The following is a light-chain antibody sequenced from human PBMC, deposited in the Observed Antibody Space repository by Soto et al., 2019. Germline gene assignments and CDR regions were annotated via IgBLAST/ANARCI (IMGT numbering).Light chain of an antibody. Sequence: QSVLTQPASVSGSPGQSITISCTGTSRDVGGYNYVSWYQQHPGKAPKLMIYDVSNRPSGVSNRFSGSKSGNTASLTISGLQAEDEADYYCSSYTSSSTRVFGTGIKVTVL. V-gene: IGLV2-14*01. CDR3: SSYTSSSTRV. CDR2: DVS. CDR1: SRDVGGYNY. J-gene: IGLJ1*01.